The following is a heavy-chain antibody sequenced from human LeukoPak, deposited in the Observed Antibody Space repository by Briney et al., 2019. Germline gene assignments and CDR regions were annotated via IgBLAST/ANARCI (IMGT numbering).Heavy chain of an antibody. Sequence: GGSLRLSCAASGFTFSSNWMHWVRQAPGKGLVWVSRISSDGISTTYADSVKGRFTTSRDNAKNTLYLQMNSLRAEDTAVYYCASFLCPTCSWGQGTLVTVSS. CDR1: GFTFSSNW. V-gene: IGHV3-74*01. CDR2: ISSDGIST. D-gene: IGHD2-2*01. CDR3: ASFLCPTCS. J-gene: IGHJ5*02.